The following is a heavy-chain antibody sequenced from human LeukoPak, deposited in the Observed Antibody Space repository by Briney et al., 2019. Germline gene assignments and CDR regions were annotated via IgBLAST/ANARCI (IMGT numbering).Heavy chain of an antibody. D-gene: IGHD3-10*01. CDR3: ASARGANYGSLGD. Sequence: PEGSLGLSCAASGFNVSSNYMSWVRQAPGKGLEWVSVIYSGGSTFCADSVKGRFSISRDNSKNTLYLQMNSLRAEDTAVYYCASARGANYGSLGDWGRRTALVVSS. CDR2: IYSGGST. CDR1: GFNVSSNY. V-gene: IGHV3-53*01. J-gene: IGHJ4*02.